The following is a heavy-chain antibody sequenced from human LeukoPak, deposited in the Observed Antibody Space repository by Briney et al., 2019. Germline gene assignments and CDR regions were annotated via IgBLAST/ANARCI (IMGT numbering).Heavy chain of an antibody. CDR2: ISYDGSNK. CDR3: AKDTVWSSRGGNAFDI. D-gene: IGHD3-16*01. Sequence: GGSLRLSCAASGFTFSSYAMHWVRQAPGKGLEWVAVISYDGSNKYYADSVKGRFTISRDNAKNSLYLQMNSLRAEDTALYYCAKDTVWSSRGGNAFDIWGQGTMVTVSS. J-gene: IGHJ3*02. CDR1: GFTFSSYA. V-gene: IGHV3-30-3*01.